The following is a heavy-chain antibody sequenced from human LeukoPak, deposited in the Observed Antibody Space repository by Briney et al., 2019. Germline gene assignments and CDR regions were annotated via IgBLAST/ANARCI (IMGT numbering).Heavy chain of an antibody. CDR2: IYTSGST. V-gene: IGHV4-61*02. CDR1: GGSISSGSYY. Sequence: SQTLSLTCTVSGGSISSGSYYWSWIRQPAGKGLEWIGRIYTSGSTNYNPSLKSRVTISVDTSKNQFSLKLSSVTAADTAVYYCARDSNTPGVAYFDYWGQGTLVTVSS. J-gene: IGHJ4*02. CDR3: ARDSNTPGVAYFDY. D-gene: IGHD3-10*01.